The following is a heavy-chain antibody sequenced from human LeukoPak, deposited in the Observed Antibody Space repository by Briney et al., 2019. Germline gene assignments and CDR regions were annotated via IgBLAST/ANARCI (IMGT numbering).Heavy chain of an antibody. J-gene: IGHJ5*02. CDR3: ARGEGAVVISWFDP. Sequence: ASVKVSCKVSGYTLTELSMHWVRQAPGKGLEWMGGFDPEDGETIYAQKFQGRVTMTEDTSTDTAYMELSSLRSEDTAVYYCARGEGAVVISWFDPWGQGTLVTVSS. CDR1: GYTLTELS. D-gene: IGHD3-22*01. CDR2: FDPEDGET. V-gene: IGHV1-24*01.